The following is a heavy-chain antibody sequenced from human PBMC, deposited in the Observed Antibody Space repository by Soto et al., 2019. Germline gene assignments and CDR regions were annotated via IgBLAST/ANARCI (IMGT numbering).Heavy chain of an antibody. V-gene: IGHV4-38-2*01. D-gene: IGHD3-22*01. Sequence: PSETLSLTCAVSGYSISSGYYWGWIRQPPGKGLEWIGSIYHSGSTYYNPSLKSRVTISVDTSKNQFSLKLSSVTAADTAVYYCATYYYDSSGYYYLGYFQHWGQGTLVTVSS. CDR1: GYSISSGYY. J-gene: IGHJ1*01. CDR3: ATYYYDSSGYYYLGYFQH. CDR2: IYHSGST.